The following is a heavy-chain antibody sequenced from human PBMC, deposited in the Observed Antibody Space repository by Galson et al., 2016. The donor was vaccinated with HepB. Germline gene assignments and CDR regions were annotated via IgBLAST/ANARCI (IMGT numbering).Heavy chain of an antibody. D-gene: IGHD3-3*01. CDR3: AREGHTMFGVGLDAFDV. CDR1: GYDFVDNG. V-gene: IGHV1-18*01. CDR2: ISARSGNT. J-gene: IGHJ3*01. Sequence: SVKVSCRASGYDFVDNGISWVRQAHGQGLEWMGWISARSGNTKYEQKVQDRVNMTTDTSTSTVYMELRRLRSDDTAIYYCAREGHTMFGVGLDAFDVWGQGRVVTVSS.